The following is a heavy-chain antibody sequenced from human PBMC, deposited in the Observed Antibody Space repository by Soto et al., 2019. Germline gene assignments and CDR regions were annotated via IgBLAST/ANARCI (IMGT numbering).Heavy chain of an antibody. J-gene: IGHJ4*02. CDR3: AILDRAVGDLDY. Sequence: ASVKVSCKTSGYTFTTYGVDWVRQAPGQGLEWVAWISAYNGNTKYAQQLQGRVTWTTDTPTRTVHMELRSLRSDDTAIYYCAILDRAVGDLDYWGQGTLVTVSS. V-gene: IGHV1-18*01. CDR2: ISAYNGNT. CDR1: GYTFTTYG. D-gene: IGHD3-3*01.